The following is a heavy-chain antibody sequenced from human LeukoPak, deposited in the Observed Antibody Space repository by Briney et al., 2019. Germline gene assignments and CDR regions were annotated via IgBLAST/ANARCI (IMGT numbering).Heavy chain of an antibody. CDR3: ARAQGATTFGFDY. J-gene: IGHJ4*02. Sequence: ASVTVSCKASGYTFTDYYMHWVRQAPGQGLEWMGWINPNSGGANFAQKFQGRVTMTRDTSISTAYMELSRLRSDDTAVYYCARAQGATTFGFDYWGQGPLVTVSS. CDR2: INPNSGGA. V-gene: IGHV1-2*02. D-gene: IGHD1-26*01. CDR1: GYTFTDYY.